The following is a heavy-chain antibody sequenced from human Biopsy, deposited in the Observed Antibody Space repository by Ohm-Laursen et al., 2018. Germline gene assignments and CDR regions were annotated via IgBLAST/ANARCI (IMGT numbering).Heavy chain of an antibody. V-gene: IGHV1-18*01. CDR2: ISAYNGNT. J-gene: IGHJ4*02. Sequence: SVKVSCKASGYTFTSYGISWVRQAPGQGLEWMGWISAYNGNTNYAQKLQGRVTMTTDTSTSTAYMELRSLRSDDTAVYYCARCSTPYYDFWSGYQSAYYFDYWGQGTLVTVSS. CDR1: GYTFTSYG. D-gene: IGHD3-3*01. CDR3: ARCSTPYYDFWSGYQSAYYFDY.